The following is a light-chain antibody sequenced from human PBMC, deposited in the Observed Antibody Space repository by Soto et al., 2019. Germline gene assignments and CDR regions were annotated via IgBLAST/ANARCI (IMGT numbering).Light chain of an antibody. J-gene: IGLJ1*01. V-gene: IGLV2-14*01. CDR2: EVS. Sequence: QSALAQPASVSGSFGQSITISCSGPNTDLGVYGYVSWYQHHPGKAPKLLIYEVSNRPSGVSHRFSGSKSGNTASLTISGLQAEDEADYYCCSYTSSGTLYVFGTGTKLTVL. CDR3: CSYTSSGTLYV. CDR1: NTDLGVYGY.